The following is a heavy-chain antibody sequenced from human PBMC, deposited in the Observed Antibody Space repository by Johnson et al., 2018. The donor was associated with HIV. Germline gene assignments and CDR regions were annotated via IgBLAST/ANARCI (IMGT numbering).Heavy chain of an antibody. Sequence: QMQLVESGGGVVQPGRSLRLSCAASGFTFSSYAMHWVRQAPAKGLEWVAVISYDGSDKYYSDSVKGRFTISRDNSKNTLYLQMNSLRPEDTAVYYCARGVVGVLSNALDIWGQGTMVSVSS. CDR3: ARGVVGVLSNALDI. V-gene: IGHV3-30*04. J-gene: IGHJ3*02. CDR2: ISYDGSDK. CDR1: GFTFSSYA. D-gene: IGHD3-16*01.